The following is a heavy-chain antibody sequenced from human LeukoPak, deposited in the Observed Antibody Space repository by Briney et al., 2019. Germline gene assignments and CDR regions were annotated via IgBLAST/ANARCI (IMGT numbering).Heavy chain of an antibody. CDR1: GFNFSSYT. Sequence: PGGSLRLSCAASGFNFSSYTMNWVRQAPGKGLEWVSAITSGSNYKYYVDSLKGRFTISRDNAKNSLYLQMNSLRAEDTAVYYCARDLIYCSGGSCYSGYYYGMDVWGQGTTVTVSS. CDR2: ITSGSNYK. CDR3: ARDLIYCSGGSCYSGYYYGMDV. D-gene: IGHD2-15*01. J-gene: IGHJ6*02. V-gene: IGHV3-21*01.